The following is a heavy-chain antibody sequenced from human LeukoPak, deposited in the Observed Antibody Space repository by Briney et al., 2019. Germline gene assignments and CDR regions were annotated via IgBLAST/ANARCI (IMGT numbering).Heavy chain of an antibody. Sequence: PGGSLRLSCAASGFTFSSYWMHWVRQAPGKGLVWVSRINNDGSFTNYADSVKGRFTISRDNAKNTLYLQMNSLRAEDTAVYYCAKDPYDYYDSSGYYYEPYFDYWGQGTLVTVSS. CDR1: GFTFSSYW. CDR3: AKDPYDYYDSSGYYYEPYFDY. V-gene: IGHV3-74*01. J-gene: IGHJ4*02. CDR2: INNDGSFT. D-gene: IGHD3-22*01.